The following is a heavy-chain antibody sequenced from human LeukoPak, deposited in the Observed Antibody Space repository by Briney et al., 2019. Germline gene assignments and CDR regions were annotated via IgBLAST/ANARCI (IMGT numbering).Heavy chain of an antibody. CDR1: GYTFTGYY. J-gene: IGHJ4*02. CDR2: INPNSGGT. D-gene: IGHD1-20*01. V-gene: IGHV1-2*02. Sequence: ASVKVSCKASGYTFTGYYMHWVRQAPGQGLEWMGWINPNSGGTNYAQKFQGRVTMTRDTSISTAYMELSRLTSDDTAVYYCARDMTGITGTTSYWGQGTLVTVSS. CDR3: ARDMTGITGTTSY.